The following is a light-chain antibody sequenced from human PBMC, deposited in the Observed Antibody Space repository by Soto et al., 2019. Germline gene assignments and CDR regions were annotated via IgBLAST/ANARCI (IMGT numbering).Light chain of an antibody. Sequence: EIVLTQSPATLSLSPGERATLSCRASQSVSTYLAWYQQKPGLAPRLLIYDASSSATGIPDRFSGSGSGTDFTLTISRLEPEDFAVYYCQQYGSSPITFGQGTRLEIK. V-gene: IGKV3D-20*01. CDR2: DAS. CDR3: QQYGSSPIT. J-gene: IGKJ5*01. CDR1: QSVSTY.